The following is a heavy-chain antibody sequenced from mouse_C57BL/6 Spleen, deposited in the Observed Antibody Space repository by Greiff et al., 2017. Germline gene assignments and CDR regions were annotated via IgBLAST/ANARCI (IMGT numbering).Heavy chain of an antibody. CDR3: ARGASYDYDGNYFDY. D-gene: IGHD2-4*01. V-gene: IGHV1-61*01. Sequence: QVQLQQPGAELVRPGSSVKLSCKASGYTFTSYWMDWVKQRPGQGLEWIGNIYPSDSETHYNQKFKDKATLTVDKSSSTAYMQLSSLTSEDSAVYYCARGASYDYDGNYFDYWGQGTTLTVSS. CDR1: GYTFTSYW. CDR2: IYPSDSET. J-gene: IGHJ2*01.